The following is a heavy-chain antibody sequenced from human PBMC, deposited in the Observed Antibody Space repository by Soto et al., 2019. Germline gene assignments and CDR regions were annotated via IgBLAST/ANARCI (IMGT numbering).Heavy chain of an antibody. CDR1: GFTFSSYA. V-gene: IGHV3-30-3*01. CDR2: ISYDGSNK. D-gene: IGHD3-22*01. J-gene: IGHJ4*02. Sequence: GGSLRLSCAASGFTFSSYAMHWVRQAPGKGLEWVAVISYDGSNKYYADSVKGRFTISRDNSKNTLYLQMNSLRAEDTAVYYCESNYDSSGYYYYQNYWGQGTLVTVSS. CDR3: ESNYDSSGYYYYQNY.